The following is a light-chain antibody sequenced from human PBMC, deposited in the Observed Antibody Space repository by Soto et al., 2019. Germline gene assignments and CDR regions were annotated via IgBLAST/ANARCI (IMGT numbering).Light chain of an antibody. CDR2: GAS. CDR3: QQYNNWPYT. J-gene: IGKJ2*01. CDR1: QSVSST. V-gene: IGKV3D-15*01. Sequence: EIVMTQSPATLSVSPGERATLSCRASQSVSSTLAWYQQKPGQAPRLLIYGASTRATGIPARFSGGGSGTEFILTISSLKSEDFAVYFCQQYNNWPYTFGQGTKLEIK.